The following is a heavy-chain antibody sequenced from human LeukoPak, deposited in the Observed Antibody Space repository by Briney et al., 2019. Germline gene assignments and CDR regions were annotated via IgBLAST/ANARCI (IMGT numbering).Heavy chain of an antibody. D-gene: IGHD6-13*01. CDR3: ARRGSSTWLFDY. Sequence: PGGSLRLSCAASGFTFSFYSMNWVRQAPGKGLEWVSSISSSSRYIYYSDSLKGRFTISRDNAKNSLYLQMNSLRAEDTAVYYCARRGSSTWLFDYWGQGTLVTVSS. CDR2: ISSSSRYI. J-gene: IGHJ4*02. CDR1: GFTFSFYS. V-gene: IGHV3-21*04.